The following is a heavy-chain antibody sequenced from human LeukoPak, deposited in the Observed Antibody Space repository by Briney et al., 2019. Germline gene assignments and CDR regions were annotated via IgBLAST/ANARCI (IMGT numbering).Heavy chain of an antibody. J-gene: IGHJ4*02. CDR3: ARDGKGRYDFRENDY. CDR2: ISAHTGNS. CDR1: GYTFSIYG. D-gene: IGHD3-3*01. V-gene: IGHV1-18*01. Sequence: ASVKVSCKASGYTFSIYGITWVRQAPGQGLEWMGWISAHTGNSDYAQKFQNRVTMTIDTSTSTAYMELRSLGSDDTAVYCCARDGKGRYDFRENDYWGQGTLVTVSS.